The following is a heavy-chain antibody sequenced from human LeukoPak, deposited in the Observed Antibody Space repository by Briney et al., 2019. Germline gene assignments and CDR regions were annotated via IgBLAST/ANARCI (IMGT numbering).Heavy chain of an antibody. CDR2: ISYDGSNK. Sequence: PGRSLRLSCAASGFTFSSYAMHWVRQAPGKGLEWVAVISYDGSNKYYADSVKGRFTISRDNAKNSLYLQMNSLRADDTALYYCAKGMSGRFYYPFDYWGQGTLVTVSS. CDR3: AKGMSGRFYYPFDY. J-gene: IGHJ4*02. D-gene: IGHD1-26*01. CDR1: GFTFSSYA. V-gene: IGHV3-30-3*01.